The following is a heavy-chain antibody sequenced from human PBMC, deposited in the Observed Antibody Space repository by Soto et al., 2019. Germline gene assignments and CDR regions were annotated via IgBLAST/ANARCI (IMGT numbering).Heavy chain of an antibody. D-gene: IGHD6-19*01. J-gene: IGHJ4*02. CDR2: ISPIFGTA. CDR1: GGTFSSYA. V-gene: IGHV1-69*01. Sequence: VQLVQSGAEVKKPGSSVKVSCKASGGTFSSYAISWVRQAPGQGLEWMGGISPIFGTANYAQKFQGRVTITADESTSTAYMELSSLRSEDTAVYYCARESRSRAVAGTASIDYWGQGTLVTVSS. CDR3: ARESRSRAVAGTASIDY.